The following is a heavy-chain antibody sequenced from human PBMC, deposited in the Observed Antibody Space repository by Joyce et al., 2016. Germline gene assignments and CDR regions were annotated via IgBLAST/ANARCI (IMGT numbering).Heavy chain of an antibody. CDR3: ARGRITMVREVIEAFDI. Sequence: QLQLQESGPGLVKPSETLSLTCTLSGGSISSSSYYWDWIRQPPGKGLEWLGSIYYSGTPYYNPSLKSRLTISVDTSKNQFSLNLSSVTAADTAVYYCARGRITMVREVIEAFDIWGQGTMVTVSS. V-gene: IGHV4-39*07. CDR1: GGSISSSSYY. CDR2: IYYSGTP. J-gene: IGHJ3*02. D-gene: IGHD3-10*01.